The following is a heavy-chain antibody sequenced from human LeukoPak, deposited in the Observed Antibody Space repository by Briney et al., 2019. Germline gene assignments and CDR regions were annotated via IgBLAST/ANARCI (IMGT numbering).Heavy chain of an antibody. CDR3: ARYQTGTMFAV. CDR1: GGSISSYY. D-gene: IGHD1/OR15-1a*01. V-gene: IGHV4-59*12. J-gene: IGHJ4*02. Sequence: ASETLPLTCTVSGGSISSYYWSWIRQPPGKGLEWIGYIHYTGYTHYNPSLKSRVTISVDTSKNQFSLKLRSVTAADTAIYYCARYQTGTMFAVWGQGTLVTISS. CDR2: IHYTGYT.